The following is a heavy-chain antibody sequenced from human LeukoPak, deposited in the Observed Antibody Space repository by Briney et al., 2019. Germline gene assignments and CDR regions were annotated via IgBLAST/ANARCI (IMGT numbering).Heavy chain of an antibody. CDR1: GFTFSSYW. Sequence: GGSLRRSCAASGFTFSSYWMSWVRQAPGKGLXXXXXXXQDGSEKYYVDSVKGRFTISRDNAKNSLYLQMNSLRAEVTAVYYCARGGDILTGYYNIRALDIWGQGTMVTVSS. D-gene: IGHD3-9*01. J-gene: IGHJ3*02. V-gene: IGHV3-7*03. CDR3: ARGGDILTGYYNIRALDI. CDR2: XXQDGSEK.